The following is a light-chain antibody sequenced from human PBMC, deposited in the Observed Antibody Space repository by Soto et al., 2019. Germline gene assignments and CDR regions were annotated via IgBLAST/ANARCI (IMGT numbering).Light chain of an antibody. J-gene: IGKJ1*01. CDR3: QQYDSFSVT. V-gene: IGKV1-5*01. CDR1: QSISTW. CDR2: DVS. Sequence: DIQMTQSPSTLSASVGDRVTITFRASQSISTWLAWYQQKPGKAPKLLIYDVSALKRGVPPRFSGSGSGTEFTLTISSLQPDDFATYYCQQYDSFSVTFGQGTKVDI.